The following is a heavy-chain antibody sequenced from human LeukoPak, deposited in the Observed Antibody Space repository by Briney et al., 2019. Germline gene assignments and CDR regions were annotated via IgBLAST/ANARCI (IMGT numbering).Heavy chain of an antibody. CDR3: AGRSYFDY. Sequence: GGSLRLSCAASGFTFSGYAMHWVRQAPGKGLEWVAVISYDGSNKYYADSVKGRFTISRDNSKNTLYLQMNGLRAEDTAVYYCAGRSYFDYWGQGTLVTVSS. J-gene: IGHJ4*02. V-gene: IGHV3-30-3*01. CDR1: GFTFSGYA. CDR2: ISYDGSNK.